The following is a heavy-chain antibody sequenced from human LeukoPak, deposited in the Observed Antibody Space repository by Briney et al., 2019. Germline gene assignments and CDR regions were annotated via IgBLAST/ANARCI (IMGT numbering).Heavy chain of an antibody. Sequence: ASVKVSCTASGYTFTGYYMHWVRPAPGQGLEWMGWINPNSSNTGYAQKFQGRVTMTRNTSISTAYMELSSLRSEDTAVYYCARVSSRRGSQDYWGQGTLVTVSS. CDR3: ARVSSRRGSQDY. D-gene: IGHD3-10*01. CDR1: GYTFTGYY. V-gene: IGHV1-8*02. J-gene: IGHJ4*02. CDR2: INPNSSNT.